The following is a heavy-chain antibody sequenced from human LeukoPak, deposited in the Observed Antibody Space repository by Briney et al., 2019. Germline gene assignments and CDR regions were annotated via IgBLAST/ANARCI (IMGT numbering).Heavy chain of an antibody. J-gene: IGHJ6*03. Sequence: SETLSLTCTVSGGSISSSSYYWGWIRQPPGKGLEWIGSIYYSGSTYYNPSLKSRVTISVDTSKNQFSLKLSSVTAADTAVYYCARARSVVTRDYYYYMDVWGKGTTVTVSS. CDR1: GGSISSSSYY. CDR2: IYYSGST. V-gene: IGHV4-39*01. D-gene: IGHD4-23*01. CDR3: ARARSVVTRDYYYYMDV.